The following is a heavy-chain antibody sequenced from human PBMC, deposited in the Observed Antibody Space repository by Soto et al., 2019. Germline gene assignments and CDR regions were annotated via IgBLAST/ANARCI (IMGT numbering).Heavy chain of an antibody. CDR2: LYISGST. J-gene: IGHJ6*02. Sequence: PSETLSLTCTVSGDSVSSYYWSWIRQPAGRGLERIGRLYISGSTDYNPSLKCQVSMSVDSSKNQFSLKLTSVTAADTAVYYCVRDCSGGGCYSDYGREGWGRVPTVVFSS. D-gene: IGHD2-15*01. CDR1: GDSVSSYY. CDR3: VRDCSGGGCYSDYGREG. V-gene: IGHV4-4*07.